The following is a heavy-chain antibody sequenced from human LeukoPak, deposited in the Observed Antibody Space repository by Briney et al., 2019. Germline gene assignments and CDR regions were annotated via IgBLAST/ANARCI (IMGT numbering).Heavy chain of an antibody. J-gene: IGHJ4*02. D-gene: IGHD2-21*02. CDR1: GYTLTSYY. V-gene: IGHV1-46*01. CDR3: ARSAYCGGDCYLSYFDY. CDR2: INPSGGST. Sequence: GASVKVSCKASGYTLTSYYLHWVRQAPGQGLEWMGIINPSGGSTSYAQKFQGRVTMTRDTSTSTVYMELSSLRSEDTAVYYCARSAYCGGDCYLSYFDYWGQGTLVTVSS.